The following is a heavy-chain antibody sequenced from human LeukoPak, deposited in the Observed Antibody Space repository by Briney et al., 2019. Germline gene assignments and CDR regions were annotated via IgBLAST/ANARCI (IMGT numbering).Heavy chain of an antibody. CDR1: GFTFSSYA. Sequence: GGSLRLSCAASGFTFSSYAMHWVRQAPGKGLEWVAVISYDGSNKYYADSVKGRFTISRDNSKNTLYLQMNSLRAEDTAVYYCARDIWGTTVSVPWFDPWGQGTLVTVSS. CDR2: ISYDGSNK. J-gene: IGHJ5*02. D-gene: IGHD4-17*01. CDR3: ARDIWGTTVSVPWFDP. V-gene: IGHV3-30-3*01.